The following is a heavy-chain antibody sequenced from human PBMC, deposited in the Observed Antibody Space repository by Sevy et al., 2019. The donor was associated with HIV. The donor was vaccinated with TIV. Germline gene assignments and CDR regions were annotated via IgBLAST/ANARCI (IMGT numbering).Heavy chain of an antibody. V-gene: IGHV3-21*01. D-gene: IGHD3-10*01. CDR3: ARPYGSGSWEAFDI. J-gene: IGHJ3*02. Sequence: GGSLRLSCAASGFTFSTYTMNWVRQAPGKGLEWVSSISSSSNYIYYAGSLKGRFTISRDNAKNSVYLQMNSLRAEDTAVYYCARPYGSGSWEAFDIWGQGTMVTVSS. CDR1: GFTFSTYT. CDR2: ISSSSNYI.